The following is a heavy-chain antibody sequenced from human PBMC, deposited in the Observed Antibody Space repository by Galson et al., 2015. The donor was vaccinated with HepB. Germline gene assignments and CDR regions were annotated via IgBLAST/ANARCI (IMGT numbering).Heavy chain of an antibody. J-gene: IGHJ5*02. CDR3: ARERGVWNWFDP. D-gene: IGHD2-8*01. CDR1: GYTFTSYA. CDR2: INAGNGNT. V-gene: IGHV1-3*01. Sequence: SVKVSCKASGYTFTSYAMHWVRQAPGQRLEWMGWINAGNGNTKYSRKFQGRVTITRDTSASTAYMELSSLRSEDTAVYYCARERGVWNWFDPWGQGTLVTVSS.